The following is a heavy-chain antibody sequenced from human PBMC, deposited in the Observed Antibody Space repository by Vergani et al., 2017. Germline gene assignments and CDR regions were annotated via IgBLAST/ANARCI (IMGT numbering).Heavy chain of an antibody. V-gene: IGHV4-34*01. Sequence: QLQLQQWGAGLLNPSKTLSLTCAVSGGSFSGCYWSCIRQPPGKGLEWIGEINHSGSTNYNPSLKSRVTISVDTSKNQFSLKLSSVTAADTAVYYCARAMGGYCSSTSCPFDYWGQGTLVTVSS. CDR1: GGSFSGCY. D-gene: IGHD2-2*01. J-gene: IGHJ4*02. CDR3: ARAMGGYCSSTSCPFDY. CDR2: INHSGST.